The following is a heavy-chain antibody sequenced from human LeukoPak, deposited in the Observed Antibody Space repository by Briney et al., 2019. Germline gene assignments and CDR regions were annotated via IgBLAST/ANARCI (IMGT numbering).Heavy chain of an antibody. V-gene: IGHV3-9*01. Sequence: SLRLSCAASGFTFDDYAMHWVRQAPGKGLEWVSGISWNSGSIGYADSVKGRFTISRDNAKNSLYLQMNSLRAEDTALYYCAKDITPIYYYYYGMDVWGQGTTVTVSS. D-gene: IGHD3-16*01. CDR3: AKDITPIYYYYYGMDV. J-gene: IGHJ6*02. CDR2: ISWNSGSI. CDR1: GFTFDDYA.